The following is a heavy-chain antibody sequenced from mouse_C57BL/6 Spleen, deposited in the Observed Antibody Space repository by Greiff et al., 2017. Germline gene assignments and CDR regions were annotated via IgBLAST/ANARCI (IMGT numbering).Heavy chain of an antibody. J-gene: IGHJ2*01. Sequence: VQLQQSGAELVRPGASVTLSCEASGYTFTAYEMHWVRQTPVHGLEWLGAIAPETGGTAYNQTFKGKAILTADNSSSTAYMVIRSLTSEDSAVYYCTRSTTVVGLDYWGQGTTLTVSS. V-gene: IGHV1-15*01. CDR2: IAPETGGT. D-gene: IGHD1-1*01. CDR3: TRSTTVVGLDY. CDR1: GYTFTAYE.